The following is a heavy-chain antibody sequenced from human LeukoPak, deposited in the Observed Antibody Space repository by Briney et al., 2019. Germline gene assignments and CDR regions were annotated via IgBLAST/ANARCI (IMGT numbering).Heavy chain of an antibody. CDR2: ISAYNGNT. V-gene: IGHV1-18*01. D-gene: IGHD2-2*01. Sequence: ASVKVSCKASGYTFTSYGISWVRQAPGQGLEWMGWISAYNGNTNYAQKLQGRVTMTTDTSTSTAYMELRSLRSDDTAVYYCARSAIVVVPSGSWFDPWGQGTLVTVSS. CDR1: GYTFTSYG. CDR3: ARSAIVVVPSGSWFDP. J-gene: IGHJ5*02.